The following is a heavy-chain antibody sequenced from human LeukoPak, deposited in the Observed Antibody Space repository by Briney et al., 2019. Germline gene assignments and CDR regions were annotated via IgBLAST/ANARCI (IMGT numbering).Heavy chain of an antibody. J-gene: IGHJ3*02. CDR2: INHSEST. CDR1: GGSFSGFY. V-gene: IGHV4-34*01. CDR3: ARDKYSSSWYSGAFDI. Sequence: SETLSLTCAVYGGSFSGFYWNWIRQPPGRGLEWIGEINHSESTNYNPSLKSRVTISVDTSKNQFSLKLSSVTAADTAVYYCARDKYSSSWYSGAFDIWGQGTMVTVSS. D-gene: IGHD6-13*01.